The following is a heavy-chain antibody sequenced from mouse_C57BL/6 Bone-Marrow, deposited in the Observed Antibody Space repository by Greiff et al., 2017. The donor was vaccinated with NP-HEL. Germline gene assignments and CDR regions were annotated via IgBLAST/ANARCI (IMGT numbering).Heavy chain of an antibody. Sequence: QLQESGAELVRPGASVKLSCTASGFNIKDDYMHWVKQRPEQGLEWIGWIDPENGDTEYASKFQGKATITADTSSNTAYLQLSSLTSEDTADYYCTTHRGDYWGQGTSVTVSS. CDR1: GFNIKDDY. CDR3: TTHRGDY. J-gene: IGHJ4*01. V-gene: IGHV14-4*01. CDR2: IDPENGDT.